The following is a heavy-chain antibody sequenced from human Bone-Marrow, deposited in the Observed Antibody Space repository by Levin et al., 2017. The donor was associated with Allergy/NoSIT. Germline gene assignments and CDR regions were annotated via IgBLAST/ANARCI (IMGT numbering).Heavy chain of an antibody. Sequence: KISCKASGGTFSSYAISWVRQAPGQGLEWMGGIIPIFGTANYAQKFQGRVTITADESTSTAYMELSSLRSEDTAVYYCASGGGYSSVYYFDYWGQGTLVTVSS. V-gene: IGHV1-69*01. CDR1: GGTFSSYA. J-gene: IGHJ4*02. D-gene: IGHD6-19*01. CDR2: IIPIFGTA. CDR3: ASGGGYSSVYYFDY.